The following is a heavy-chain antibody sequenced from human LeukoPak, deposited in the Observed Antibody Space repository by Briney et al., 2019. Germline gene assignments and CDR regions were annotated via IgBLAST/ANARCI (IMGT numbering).Heavy chain of an antibody. CDR3: AKDGGYFNWFGDY. CDR2: ISYDGSNK. J-gene: IGHJ4*02. Sequence: PGRSLRLSCAASGFTFSSYGMHWVRQAPGKGLEWVAVISYDGSNKYYADSVKGRFTISRDNSKNTLYLQMNSPRAEDTAVYYCAKDGGYFNWFGDYWGQGTLVTVSS. V-gene: IGHV3-30*18. D-gene: IGHD3-9*01. CDR1: GFTFSSYG.